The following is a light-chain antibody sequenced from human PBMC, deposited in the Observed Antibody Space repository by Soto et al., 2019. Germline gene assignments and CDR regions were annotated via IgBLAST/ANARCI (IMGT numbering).Light chain of an antibody. J-gene: IGKJ1*01. CDR2: AAS. Sequence: DIQMTQSPSSLSASVGNKVTITCRASQNIINYSNWYQQKPGKAPKLLIYAASNLQSGVPSRFSGSGSGTDFTLTISSLQPEDFATYYCQQTYRTPPTFGQGTKVEIK. V-gene: IGKV1-39*01. CDR3: QQTYRTPPT. CDR1: QNIINY.